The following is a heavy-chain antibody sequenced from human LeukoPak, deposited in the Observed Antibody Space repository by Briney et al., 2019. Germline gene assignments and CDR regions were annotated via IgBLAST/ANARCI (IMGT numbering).Heavy chain of an antibody. D-gene: IGHD3-10*01. V-gene: IGHV1-8*03. CDR2: MNPNSGNT. J-gene: IGHJ5*02. CDR3: ARPSETGTSYYGSRSYYNL. Sequence: ASVKVSCKASGYTFTSYDINWVRQAPGQGLEWMGWMNPNSGNTGYAQKLQGRVTITRNTSISTAYMELSSLRSEDTAVYYCARPSETGTSYYGSRSYYNLWGQGTLVTVPS. CDR1: GYTFTSYD.